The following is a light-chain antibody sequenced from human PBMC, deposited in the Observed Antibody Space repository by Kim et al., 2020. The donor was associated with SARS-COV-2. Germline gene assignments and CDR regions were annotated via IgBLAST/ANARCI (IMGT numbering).Light chain of an antibody. CDR1: SLRSYY. CDR2: GKN. CDR3: NSRDSNDNVV. J-gene: IGLJ2*01. V-gene: IGLV3-19*01. Sequence: SSELTQDSAVSVALGQTVRITCQGDSLRSYYATWYQQKPGQAPILVIYGKNNRPSGIPDRFPGSSSGNTASLTITGTQAGDEADYYCNSRDSNDNVVFGG.